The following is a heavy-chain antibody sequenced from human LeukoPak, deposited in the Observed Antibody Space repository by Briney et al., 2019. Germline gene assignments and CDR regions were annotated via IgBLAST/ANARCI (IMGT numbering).Heavy chain of an antibody. D-gene: IGHD3-10*02. J-gene: IGHJ4*02. Sequence: SETLSLTCAVYGGSFSGYYWSWIRQPPGGGLEWIGYIYHTGHTHYNASLKGRVTMSMDTSQSQISLRMSSMAAADTAVYYCTRHPFMSPFDYWGQGTLVTVSS. CDR1: GGSFSGYY. V-gene: IGHV4-59*08. CDR3: TRHPFMSPFDY. CDR2: IYHTGHT.